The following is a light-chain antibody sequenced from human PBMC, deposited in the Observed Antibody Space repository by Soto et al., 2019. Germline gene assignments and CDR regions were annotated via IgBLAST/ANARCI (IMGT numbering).Light chain of an antibody. Sequence: DIQLTKSPSTLSAAVGDRATITCRASQSISSWLALYQQKPGKAPKLLIYDASSLESGVPSRFSGSGSGTEFTLTISRLEPEDFAVYYCQQYDMSSWTFGQGTKVDIK. CDR1: QSISSW. CDR2: DAS. V-gene: IGKV1-5*01. J-gene: IGKJ1*01. CDR3: QQYDMSSWT.